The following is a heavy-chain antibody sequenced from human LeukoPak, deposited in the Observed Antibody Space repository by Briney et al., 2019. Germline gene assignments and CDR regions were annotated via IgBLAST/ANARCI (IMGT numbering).Heavy chain of an antibody. CDR3: ARAEGPSSSWYYFDY. Sequence: SQTLSLTCAVSGGSISSGGYSWSWIRQPPGKGLEWIGYIYHSGSTYYNPSLKSRVTISVDRSKNQFSLKLSSVTAADTAVYYCARAEGPSSSWYYFDYWGQGTLVTVSS. CDR2: IYHSGST. J-gene: IGHJ4*02. CDR1: GGSISSGGYS. V-gene: IGHV4-30-2*01. D-gene: IGHD6-13*01.